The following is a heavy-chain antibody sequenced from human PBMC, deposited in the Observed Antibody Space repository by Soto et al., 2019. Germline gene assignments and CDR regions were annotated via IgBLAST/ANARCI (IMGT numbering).Heavy chain of an antibody. CDR1: GVTLNSYA. Sequence: QVQLVQSGAEVKKPGSSVKVSCKTSGVTLNSYAISWVRQAPGHGLEWMGGIFPLFGTSNYAQKLQGRLTITADESTSTAYMELSSLKSEDTAVYYCARGWVEMATITAVFDYWGQGTLVTVSS. D-gene: IGHD5-12*01. V-gene: IGHV1-69*01. CDR3: ARGWVEMATITAVFDY. J-gene: IGHJ4*02. CDR2: IFPLFGTS.